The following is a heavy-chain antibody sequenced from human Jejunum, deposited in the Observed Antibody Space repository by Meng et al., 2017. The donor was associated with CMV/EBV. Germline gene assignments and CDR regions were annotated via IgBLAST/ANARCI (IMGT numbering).Heavy chain of an antibody. D-gene: IGHD3-10*01. V-gene: IGHV4-59*01. J-gene: IGHJ4*02. CDR1: GASMGGYY. CDR3: ARKGLDGWDYFDY. CDR2: IYFIGDI. Sequence: HVQMQASGPGLVGPSETLSLTCSVSGASMGGYYWSWIRQSPGKRLEWIGYIYFIGDIKYNPSLKSRVAISPDTSKNQFSLRLTSVTAADTAVYYCARKGLDGWDYFDYWGQGILVTVSS.